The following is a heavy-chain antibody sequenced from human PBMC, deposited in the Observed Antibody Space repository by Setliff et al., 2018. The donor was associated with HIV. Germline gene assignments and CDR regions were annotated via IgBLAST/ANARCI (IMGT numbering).Heavy chain of an antibody. CDR1: GFTFSSYA. Sequence: GSLRLSCAASGFTFSSYAMSWVRQAPGKGLEWVSAISGSGGSTYYADSVKGRFTISRDNSKNTLYLQMNSLRVEDTAVYYCAKDRVVVIGPPFQHWGQGTLVTVSS. V-gene: IGHV3-23*01. J-gene: IGHJ1*01. CDR2: ISGSGGST. D-gene: IGHD3-22*01. CDR3: AKDRVVVIGPPFQH.